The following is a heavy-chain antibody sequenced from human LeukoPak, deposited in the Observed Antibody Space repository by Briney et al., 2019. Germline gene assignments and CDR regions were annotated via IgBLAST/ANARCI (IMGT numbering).Heavy chain of an antibody. V-gene: IGHV1-69*13. Sequence: SVKVSCKASGGTFSSYAISWVRQAPGQGLEWMGGTIPIFGTANYAQKFQGRVTITADESTSTAYMELSSLRSEDTAVYYCARSLSIFGHYYFDYWGQGTLVTVSS. J-gene: IGHJ4*02. CDR2: TIPIFGTA. CDR1: GGTFSSYA. CDR3: ARSLSIFGHYYFDY. D-gene: IGHD3-3*01.